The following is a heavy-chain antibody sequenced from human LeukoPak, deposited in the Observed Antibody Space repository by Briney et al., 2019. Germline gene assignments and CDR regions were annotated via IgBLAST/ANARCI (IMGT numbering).Heavy chain of an antibody. V-gene: IGHV3-21*04. CDR3: ARSRSRY. J-gene: IGHJ4*02. Sequence: GGSLRLSCVASGFTFSDYTMNWVRQAPGKGLEWVSSIKRSDNYRYYADSVAGRFTISTDDAQSSLYLQMNSLRAEDTAIYYCARSRSRYWGQGSLVTVSS. D-gene: IGHD1-26*01. CDR1: GFTFSDYT. CDR2: IKRSDNYR.